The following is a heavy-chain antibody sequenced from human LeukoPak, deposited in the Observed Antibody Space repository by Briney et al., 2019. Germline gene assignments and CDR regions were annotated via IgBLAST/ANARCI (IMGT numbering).Heavy chain of an antibody. CDR1: GFTFGKYW. Sequence: GGSLRLSCVASGFTFGKYWMSWVRQAPGKGLEWVANIKLDGSEKNYVDSVKGRFTISRDNTKNSLYLQMNSLRAGDTAVFYCARDQYDTWSRRGNFDSWGQGTLVIVSS. V-gene: IGHV3-7*03. J-gene: IGHJ4*02. CDR2: IKLDGSEK. D-gene: IGHD3-3*01. CDR3: ARDQYDTWSRRGNFDS.